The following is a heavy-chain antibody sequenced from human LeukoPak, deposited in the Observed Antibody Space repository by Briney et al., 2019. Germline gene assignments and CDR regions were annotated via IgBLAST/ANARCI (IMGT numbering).Heavy chain of an antibody. CDR1: GFTFSSYG. V-gene: IGHV3-30*18. D-gene: IGHD1-20*01. CDR3: AKDRNRYKAYYGMDV. Sequence: AGGSLRLSCAASGFTFSSYGMPWVRQAPGKGLEWVAVISYDGSNKYYADSVKGRFTISRDNSKNTLYLQMNSLRAEDTAVYYCAKDRNRYKAYYGMDVWGQGTTVTVSS. J-gene: IGHJ6*02. CDR2: ISYDGSNK.